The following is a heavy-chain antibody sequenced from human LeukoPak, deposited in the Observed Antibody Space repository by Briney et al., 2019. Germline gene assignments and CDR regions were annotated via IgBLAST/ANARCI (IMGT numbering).Heavy chain of an antibody. CDR3: ARGPCSGGSCLWYFDY. D-gene: IGHD2-15*01. V-gene: IGHV4-34*01. Sequence: PSENLSLNCAVYGGSFSGYYWSWIRQPPGKGLEWIGEINHSGSTNYNPSLRSRVTISVDTSKNQFSLKLSSVTAADTAVYYCARGPCSGGSCLWYFDYWGQGTLVTVSS. CDR2: INHSGST. CDR1: GGSFSGYY. J-gene: IGHJ4*02.